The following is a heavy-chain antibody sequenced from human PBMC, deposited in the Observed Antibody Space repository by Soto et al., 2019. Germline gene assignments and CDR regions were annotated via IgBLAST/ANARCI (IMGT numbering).Heavy chain of an antibody. CDR3: ARRGSGSYYDY. V-gene: IGHV3-23*01. D-gene: IGHD1-26*01. J-gene: IGHJ4*02. CDR1: GFTFSSYA. CDR2: ISGSGGST. Sequence: EVQLLESGGGLVQPGGSLRLSCAASGFTFSSYAMRWVRQAPGKGLEWVSAISGSGGSTYYADSVKGRFTISRDNSKNTRYLQRNSLRAEDTAVYYCARRGSGSYYDYWGQGTLVTVSS.